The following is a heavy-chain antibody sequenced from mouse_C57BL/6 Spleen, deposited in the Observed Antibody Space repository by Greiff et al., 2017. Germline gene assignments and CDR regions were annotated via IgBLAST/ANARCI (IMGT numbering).Heavy chain of an antibody. CDR1: GYTFTDYY. J-gene: IGHJ4*01. CDR3: ARGDYDYAMDY. V-gene: IGHV1-76*01. CDR2: IYPGSGNT. D-gene: IGHD2-4*01. Sequence: QVQLKESGAELVRPGASVKLSCKASGYTFTDYYINWVKQRPGQGLEWIGRIYPGSGNTYYNEKFKGKATLTAEKSSSTAYMQLSSLTSEDSAIYFCARGDYDYAMDYWGQGTSVTVSS.